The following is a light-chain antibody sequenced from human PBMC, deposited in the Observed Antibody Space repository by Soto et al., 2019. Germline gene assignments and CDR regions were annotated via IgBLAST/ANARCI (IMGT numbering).Light chain of an antibody. CDR3: QQYNGT. V-gene: IGKV1-5*03. Sequence: DIEMTQSPSTLSGSLGDRVTISCRASQSISNWLAWYQQKPGKAPMLLIYTASSLESGVPSRFSGSGSGTEFTLTIRRLHPDDFSTSYCQQYNGTFGQGTKVDIK. CDR1: QSISNW. J-gene: IGKJ1*01. CDR2: TAS.